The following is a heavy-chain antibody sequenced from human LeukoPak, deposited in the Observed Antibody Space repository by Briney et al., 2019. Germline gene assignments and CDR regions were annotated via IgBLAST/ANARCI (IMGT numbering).Heavy chain of an antibody. CDR2: INPNSGGT. CDR1: GYTFTGYY. V-gene: IGHV1-2*04. CDR3: ARVGIAYYDILTGYDGSGWFDP. J-gene: IGHJ5*02. D-gene: IGHD3-9*01. Sequence: ASVKVSCKASGYTFTGYYMHWVRQAPGQGLEWMGWINPNSGGTNYAQKFQGWVTMTRDTSISTAYMELSRLRSDDTAVYYCARVGIAYYDILTGYDGSGWFDPWGQGTLVTVSS.